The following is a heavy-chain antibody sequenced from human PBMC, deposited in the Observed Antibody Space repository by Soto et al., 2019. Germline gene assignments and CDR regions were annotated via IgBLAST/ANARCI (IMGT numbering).Heavy chain of an antibody. J-gene: IGHJ5*02. CDR2: MKPNSGNT. Sequence: QVQLVQSGAEVKKPGASVKVACKACGYTFTSCDINWVRQAIGRGLEWMGWMKPNSGNTGYAQKFQGRVTMTRNTSISTAYMELSSLRSEDTAVYYCARGRAGLVDPWGQGTLVTVSS. D-gene: IGHD6-25*01. CDR1: GYTFTSCD. CDR3: ARGRAGLVDP. V-gene: IGHV1-8*01.